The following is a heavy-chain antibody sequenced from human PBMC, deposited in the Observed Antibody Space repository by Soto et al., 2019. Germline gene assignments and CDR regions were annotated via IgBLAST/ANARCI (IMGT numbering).Heavy chain of an antibody. Sequence: SGGSLRLSCAASGFTFSSYVLPWVRQAPCKGLEWVAVISYDGSNKYYADSGKGRFTISRDNSKNALYLQMNSLRAEDTAVYYCAKNTGDSSADYWGQGTLATVSS. CDR3: AKNTGDSSADY. V-gene: IGHV3-30*18. D-gene: IGHD3-22*01. J-gene: IGHJ4*02. CDR1: GFTFSSYV. CDR2: ISYDGSNK.